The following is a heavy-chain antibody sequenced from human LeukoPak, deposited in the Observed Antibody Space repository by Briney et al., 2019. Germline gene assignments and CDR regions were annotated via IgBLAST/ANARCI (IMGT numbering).Heavy chain of an antibody. CDR2: ISGSGGST. V-gene: IGHV3-23*01. CDR1: GFTFSSYA. CDR3: AKVPRGELLNLDY. D-gene: IGHD1-26*01. J-gene: IGHJ4*02. Sequence: GGSLRLSCAASGFTFSSYAMSWVRQAPGKGLEWVSAISGSGGSTYYADSVKGRFTISRDNSKNTLYLQMNSLRAEDTAVYYRAKVPRGELLNLDYWGQGTLVTVSS.